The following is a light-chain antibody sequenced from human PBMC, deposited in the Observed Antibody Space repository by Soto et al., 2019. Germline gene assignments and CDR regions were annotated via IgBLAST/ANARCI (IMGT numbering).Light chain of an antibody. J-gene: IGKJ4*01. Sequence: EMVLTKSQATLSLSPGAGATLSCRASQSVSSYLAWYQQKPGQAPRLLIYDASNRATGIPARFSGSGSGTDFTLTISSLEPEDFAVYYCQQRSNWPPGFGGGTKVDIK. CDR2: DAS. V-gene: IGKV3-11*01. CDR1: QSVSSY. CDR3: QQRSNWPPG.